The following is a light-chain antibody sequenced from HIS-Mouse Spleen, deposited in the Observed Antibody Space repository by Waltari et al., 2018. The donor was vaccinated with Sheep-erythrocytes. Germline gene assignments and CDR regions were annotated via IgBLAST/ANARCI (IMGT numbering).Light chain of an antibody. CDR1: QSVSSSY. CDR2: GAS. J-gene: IGKJ2*01. CDR3: QQYYSTPYT. Sequence: EIVLTQSPGTLSLSPGERATISCRASQSVSSSYLAWYQQKPGQAPRLLIYGASSRATGIPDRFSGSGSGTDFTLTISRLEPEDFAVYYCQQYYSTPYTFGQGTKLEIK. V-gene: IGKV3-20*01.